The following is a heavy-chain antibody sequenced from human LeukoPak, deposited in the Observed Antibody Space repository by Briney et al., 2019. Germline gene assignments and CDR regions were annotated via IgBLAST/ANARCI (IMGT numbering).Heavy chain of an antibody. CDR1: GFTFSSYS. D-gene: IGHD2-21*01. CDR3: ARYSPAAIDY. V-gene: IGHV3-33*01. Sequence: PGRSLRLSCAASGFTFSSYSMHWVRQAPGKGLEWVAVIWYDGSNKYYADSVKGRFTISRDNSKNTLYLQMNSLRAEDTAVYYCARYSPAAIDYWGQGTLVTVSS. J-gene: IGHJ4*02. CDR2: IWYDGSNK.